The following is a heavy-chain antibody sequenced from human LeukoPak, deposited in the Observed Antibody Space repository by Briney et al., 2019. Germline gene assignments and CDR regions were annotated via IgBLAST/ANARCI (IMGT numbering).Heavy chain of an antibody. Sequence: GGSLRLSCAASGFTFSSYAMSWVRQAPGKGLEWVSAISGSGGSTYYADSVKGRFTISRDNSKNTLYLQMNSLRAEDTAVYYCAKEQRYNRGVIISEGYWGQGTLVTVSS. V-gene: IGHV3-23*01. CDR3: AKEQRYNRGVIISEGY. CDR1: GFTFSSYA. CDR2: ISGSGGST. D-gene: IGHD3-10*01. J-gene: IGHJ4*02.